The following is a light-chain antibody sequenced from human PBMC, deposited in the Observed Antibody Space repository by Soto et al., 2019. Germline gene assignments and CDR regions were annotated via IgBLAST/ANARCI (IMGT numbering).Light chain of an antibody. Sequence: EIVMPQSPATLSVSPGERGTLSCRASQSVSSNLAWYQQKPGQAHRLLIYGASTRATGIPARFSGSGSGTEFALTISSLQSEEFAVYYCQQRSNWPWTVGQGTKVDIK. CDR3: QQRSNWPWT. J-gene: IGKJ1*01. V-gene: IGKV3-15*01. CDR2: GAS. CDR1: QSVSSN.